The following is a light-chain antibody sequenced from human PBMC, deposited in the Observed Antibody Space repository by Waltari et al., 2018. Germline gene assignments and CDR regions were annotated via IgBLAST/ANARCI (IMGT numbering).Light chain of an antibody. V-gene: IGKV3-11*01. CDR1: QSVSSY. CDR3: QQRSNWPPVT. J-gene: IGKJ5*01. CDR2: DAS. Sequence: EIVLTQSPATLSLSPGERATLSCRASQSVSSYLAWYQKKPGQAPRLLIDDASNRATVIPARFSGSGSGTDFTLTISSLEPEDFAVYYCQQRSNWPPVTFGQGTRLEIK.